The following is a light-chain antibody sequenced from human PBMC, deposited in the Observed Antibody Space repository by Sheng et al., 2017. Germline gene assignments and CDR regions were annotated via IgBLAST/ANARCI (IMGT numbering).Light chain of an antibody. CDR1: SLRGYY. Sequence: SSELTQDPVVSVALGQTVRITCQGDSLRGYYASWYQQKPGQAPILVLYGKNTRPSGIPDRFSGSSSGNTASLTITGAQAEDEADYYCQAWDSSTVVFGGGTKLTVL. V-gene: IGLV3-19*01. J-gene: IGLJ2*01. CDR3: QAWDSSTVV. CDR2: GKN.